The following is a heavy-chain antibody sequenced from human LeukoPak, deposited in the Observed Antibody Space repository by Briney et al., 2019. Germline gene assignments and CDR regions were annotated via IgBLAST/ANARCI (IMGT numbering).Heavy chain of an antibody. CDR1: GGTFSSYA. V-gene: IGHV1-69*13. D-gene: IGHD6-13*01. Sequence: ASVKVSCKATGGTFSSYAISWVRQAPGQGLEWMGGIIPIFSTANYAQKFQGRVTITADESTSTSYMKLSSLRSEDRAVYYCARDIWSTAAAGRGGFDPWGQGTLVAVS. CDR2: IIPIFSTA. CDR3: ARDIWSTAAAGRGGFDP. J-gene: IGHJ5*02.